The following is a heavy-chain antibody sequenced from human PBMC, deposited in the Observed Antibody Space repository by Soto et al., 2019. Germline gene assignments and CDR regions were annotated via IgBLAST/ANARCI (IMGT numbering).Heavy chain of an antibody. CDR3: ARVYCSGGGCYGIDY. D-gene: IGHD2-15*01. J-gene: IGHJ4*02. CDR2: INPSGDT. Sequence: QVQLVQSGAEVKKPGASVKISCKASGDTFTSYYMHWVRQAPGQGLEWMGIINPSGDTSYAQKFQGRVIITSGMSKSTVYMELSSLRFEDTAVYYCARVYCSGGGCYGIDYWGQGTLVTVSS. V-gene: IGHV1-46*01. CDR1: GDTFTSYY.